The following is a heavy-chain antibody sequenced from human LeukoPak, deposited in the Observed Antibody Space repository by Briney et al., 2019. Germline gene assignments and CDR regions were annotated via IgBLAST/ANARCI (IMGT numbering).Heavy chain of an antibody. CDR2: IYYSGST. CDR1: GGSISSYY. V-gene: IGHV4-59*08. J-gene: IGHJ5*02. Sequence: SETLSLTCTVSGGSISSYYWSWIRQPPGKGLEWIGYIYYSGSTNYNPSLKSRVTISVDTSKNQFSLKLSSVTAADTAVYYCASGAAAGKRWWFDPWGQGTLVTVSS. CDR3: ASGAAAGKRWWFDP. D-gene: IGHD6-13*01.